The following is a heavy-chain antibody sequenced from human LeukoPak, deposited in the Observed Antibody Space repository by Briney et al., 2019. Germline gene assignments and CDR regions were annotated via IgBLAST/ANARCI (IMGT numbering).Heavy chain of an antibody. D-gene: IGHD2-15*01. CDR2: IIPILGTA. CDR3: ARGKGFVGHFDS. V-gene: IGHV1-69*04. Sequence: SVKVSCKASGGTFRSNATSWVRQAPGQGPEWMGRIIPILGTAEYAEKFQGRVTISADKSTSTAYMELSSLKSEDTALYYCARGKGFVGHFDSWGQGTRVTVSS. J-gene: IGHJ4*02. CDR1: GGTFRSNA.